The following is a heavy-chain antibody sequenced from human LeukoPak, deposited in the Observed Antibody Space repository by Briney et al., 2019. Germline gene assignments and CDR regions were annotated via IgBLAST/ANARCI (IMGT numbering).Heavy chain of an antibody. V-gene: IGHV3-30*18. CDR2: ISYDGSNK. CDR3: AKSRGSGSDG. J-gene: IGHJ4*02. CDR1: GFTFSSYG. Sequence: AGSLRLSCAASGFTFSSYGMHRVRQAPDKGLQWVAVISYDGSNKYYADSVKGRFTISRDNSKNTLYLQMNSLRAEDTAVYYCAKSRGSGSDGWGQGTLVTVSS. D-gene: IGHD3-10*01.